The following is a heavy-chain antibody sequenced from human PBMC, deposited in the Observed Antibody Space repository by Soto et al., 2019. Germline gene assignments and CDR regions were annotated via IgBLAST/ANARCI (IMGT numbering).Heavy chain of an antibody. D-gene: IGHD4-17*01. CDR3: ATTSYGDWTWFDP. J-gene: IGHJ5*02. Sequence: GGSLRLSCVASGFTFSSYAMTWVRQAPGKGLEWVSAISGGDGSPSYADSVKGRFTISRDNAKNSLYLQMNSLRAEDTAVYYCATTSYGDWTWFDPWGQGTLVTVSS. CDR2: ISGGDGSP. CDR1: GFTFSSYA. V-gene: IGHV3-23*01.